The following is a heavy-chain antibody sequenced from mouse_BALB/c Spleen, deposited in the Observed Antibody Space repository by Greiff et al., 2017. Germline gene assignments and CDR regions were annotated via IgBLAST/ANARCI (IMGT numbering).Heavy chain of an antibody. D-gene: IGHD1-1*01. CDR3: AREDYYYGSSYDYYAMDY. J-gene: IGHJ4*01. V-gene: IGHV5-6-2*01. CDR2: INSNGGST. CDR1: GFTFSSYY. Sequence: EVMLVESGGGLVKLGGSLKLSCAASGFTFSSYYMSWVRQTPEKRLELVAAINSNGGSTYYPDTVKGRFTISRDNAKNTLYLQMSSLKSEDTALYYCAREDYYYGSSYDYYAMDYWGQGTSVTVSS.